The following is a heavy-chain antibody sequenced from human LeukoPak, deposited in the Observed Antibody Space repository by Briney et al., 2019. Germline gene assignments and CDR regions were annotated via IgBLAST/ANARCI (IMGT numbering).Heavy chain of an antibody. CDR3: ARSSYSSGWYDPKHSGYFDL. CDR1: GYTFTSYD. Sequence: ASVMASCKASGYTFTSYDINWVRQATGHGLEWMGWMNPNSGNTGYAQKLPGRVTMTRNTSISTAYMELSSRRSEDTAVYYCARSSYSSGWYDPKHSGYFDLWGRGTLVTVSS. J-gene: IGHJ2*01. CDR2: MNPNSGNT. V-gene: IGHV1-8*01. D-gene: IGHD6-19*01.